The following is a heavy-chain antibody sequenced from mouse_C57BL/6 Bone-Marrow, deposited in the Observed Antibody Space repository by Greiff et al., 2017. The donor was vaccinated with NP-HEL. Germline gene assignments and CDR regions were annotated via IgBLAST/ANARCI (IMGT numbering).Heavy chain of an antibody. CDR3: ARDRRLLRFLYAMDY. D-gene: IGHD1-1*01. V-gene: IGHV5-4*01. J-gene: IGHJ4*01. CDR1: GFTFSSYA. CDR2: ISDGGSYT. Sequence: EVNVVESGGGLVKPGGSLKLSCAASGFTFSSYAMSWVRQTPEKRLEWVATISDGGSYTYYPDNVKGRFTISRDNAKNNLYLQMSHLKSEDTAMYYCARDRRLLRFLYAMDYWGQGTSVTVSS.